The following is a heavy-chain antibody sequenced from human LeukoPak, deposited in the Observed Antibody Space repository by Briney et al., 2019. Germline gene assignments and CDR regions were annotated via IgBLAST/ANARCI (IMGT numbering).Heavy chain of an antibody. Sequence: ASVMVSCKTSGYTFTNHGISWVRQAPGQGLEWMGWISGYNGNINYVQKFRGRITMTTDTSTSTAYLQLRSLRSDDTALYYCARDLSLGRHDDGEPFDFWGQGTLVTVSS. CDR1: GYTFTNHG. J-gene: IGHJ4*02. CDR2: ISGYNGNI. CDR3: ARDLSLGRHDDGEPFDF. D-gene: IGHD4-17*01. V-gene: IGHV1-18*01.